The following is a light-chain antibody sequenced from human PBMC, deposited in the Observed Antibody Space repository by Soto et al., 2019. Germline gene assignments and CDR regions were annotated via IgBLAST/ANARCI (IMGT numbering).Light chain of an antibody. V-gene: IGKV3-15*01. Sequence: EIGVKQSPATVSLTPGERATLSCRASQSVSSNLAWYQQKPGQPPRLLIYDISTRVTGIPARFSGSGSGTEFTLTISILQSEDFAVYSCQQYNNWPLPFGGGTKVAIK. CDR1: QSVSSN. CDR3: QQYNNWPLP. CDR2: DIS. J-gene: IGKJ4*01.